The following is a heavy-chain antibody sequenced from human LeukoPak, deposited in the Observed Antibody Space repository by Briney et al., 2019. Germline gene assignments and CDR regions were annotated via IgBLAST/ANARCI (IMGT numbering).Heavy chain of an antibody. CDR2: IRYDGSNK. CDR1: GFTFSSYG. V-gene: IGHV3-30*02. D-gene: IGHD1-26*01. Sequence: PGGSLRLSCAASGFTFSSYGMHWVRQAPGKGLEWVAFIRYDGSNKYYADSVKGRFTISRDNSKNTLYLQMNSLRAEDTAVYYCAREVGVPEPDYYYGMDVWGQGTTVTVSS. CDR3: AREVGVPEPDYYYGMDV. J-gene: IGHJ6*02.